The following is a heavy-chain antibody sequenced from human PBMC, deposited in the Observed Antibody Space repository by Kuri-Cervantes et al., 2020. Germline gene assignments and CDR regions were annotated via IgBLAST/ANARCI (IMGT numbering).Heavy chain of an antibody. CDR2: IYYSGST. Sequence: SETLSLTCTVSGGTISSSSYYWGWIRQPPGKGLEWIGSIYYSGSTYYNPSLKSRVTISVDTSKNQFSLKLSSVTAADTAVYYCAREGLDSMATTDYWGQGTLVTVSS. J-gene: IGHJ4*02. D-gene: IGHD5-24*01. V-gene: IGHV4-39*02. CDR3: AREGLDSMATTDY. CDR1: GGTISSSSYY.